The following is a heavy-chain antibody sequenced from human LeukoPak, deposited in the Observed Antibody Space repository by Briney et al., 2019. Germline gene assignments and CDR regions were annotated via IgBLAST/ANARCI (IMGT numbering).Heavy chain of an antibody. CDR2: VYYSGST. V-gene: IGHV4-39*07. CDR1: GGSISSSSYY. J-gene: IGHJ3*02. D-gene: IGHD3-22*01. Sequence: SETLSLTCTVSGGSISSSSYYWGWIRQPPGTGLEWIGSVYYSGSTYYNPSLKSRVTISLDKARNQFSLELSSVTAADTAVYWCARATYDYDSSPFDIWGQGTVVTVSS. CDR3: ARATYDYDSSPFDI.